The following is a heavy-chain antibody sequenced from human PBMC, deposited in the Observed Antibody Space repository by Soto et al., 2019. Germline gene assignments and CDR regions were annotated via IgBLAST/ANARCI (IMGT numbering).Heavy chain of an antibody. D-gene: IGHD5-18*01. J-gene: IGHJ3*02. CDR1: GGTFSSYA. V-gene: IGHV1-69*13. CDR2: IIPIFGTA. CDR3: ARGGYGHSDAFDI. Sequence: ASVKVSCKASGGTFSSYAISWVRQAPGQGLEWMGGIIPIFGTANYAQKFQGRVTITADESTSTAYMELSSLRSEDTAVYYCARGGYGHSDAFDIWGQGTMVTVSS.